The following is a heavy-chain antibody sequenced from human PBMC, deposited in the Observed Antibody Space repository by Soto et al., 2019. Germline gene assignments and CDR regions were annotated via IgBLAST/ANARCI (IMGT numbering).Heavy chain of an antibody. V-gene: IGHV1-18*01. D-gene: IGHD6-13*01. CDR3: ARDLLYSSRSTVRFDI. CDR2: INTYNGHT. J-gene: IGHJ3*02. Sequence: QVQLVQSGTEVKKPGASVKVSCKASGYTFTNYGISWVRQAPGQGLEWLAWINTYNGHTNYAQKLQGRVTWTTDTSTSTAYMELSSLRSDDTAVYYCARDLLYSSRSTVRFDIWGQGTMVTVSS. CDR1: GYTFTNYG.